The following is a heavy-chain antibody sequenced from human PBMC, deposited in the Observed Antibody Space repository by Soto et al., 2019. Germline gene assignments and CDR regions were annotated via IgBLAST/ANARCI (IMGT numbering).Heavy chain of an antibody. CDR2: IYFTGNT. D-gene: IGHD3-9*01. CDR1: GGSITSSSHF. V-gene: IGHV4-39*01. Sequence: ASETLSLTCSASGGSITSSSHFWGWVRQPPGKGLEWIGTIYFTGNTYYTPSLKSRLTMSIDTSKNVFSLRLNSVTAADTAVYYCAGQTFTIAGNRWFDPWGQGTLVTVSS. CDR3: AGQTFTIAGNRWFDP. J-gene: IGHJ5*02.